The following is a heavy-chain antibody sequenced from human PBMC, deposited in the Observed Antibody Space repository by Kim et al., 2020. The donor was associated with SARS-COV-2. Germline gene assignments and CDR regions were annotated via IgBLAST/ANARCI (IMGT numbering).Heavy chain of an antibody. CDR3: AKDRADSSGWYYGMDV. J-gene: IGHJ6*02. V-gene: IGHV3-9*01. D-gene: IGHD6-19*01. Sequence: SVKGRFTIARDNAKNSLYLQMNSLRAEDTGLYYCAKDRADSSGWYYGMDVWGQGTTVTVSS.